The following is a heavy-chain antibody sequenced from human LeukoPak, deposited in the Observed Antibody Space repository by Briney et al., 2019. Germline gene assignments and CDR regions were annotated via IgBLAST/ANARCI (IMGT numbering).Heavy chain of an antibody. CDR2: IIPIFGTA. Sequence: SVKVSCKASGGSFSSYAISWVRQAPGQGLEWVGGIIPIFGTANYAQKFQGRVTITADESTSTAYMELSSLRSEDTAVYYCARCLTGSSGWYDTYYFDYWGQGTLVTVSS. J-gene: IGHJ4*02. V-gene: IGHV1-69*13. CDR3: ARCLTGSSGWYDTYYFDY. CDR1: GGSFSSYA. D-gene: IGHD6-19*01.